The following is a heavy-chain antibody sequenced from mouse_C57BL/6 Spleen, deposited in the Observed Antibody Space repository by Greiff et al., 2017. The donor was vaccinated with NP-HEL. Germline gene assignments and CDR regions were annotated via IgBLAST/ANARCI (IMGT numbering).Heavy chain of an antibody. V-gene: IGHV5-4*01. CDR3: ARDHDYDYFDY. CDR2: ISDGGSYT. J-gene: IGHJ2*01. CDR1: GFTFSSYA. Sequence: EVQGVESGGGLVKPGGSLKLSCAASGFTFSSYAMSWVRQTPEKRLEWVATISDGGSYTYYPDNVKGRFTISRDNAKNNLYLQMSHLKSEDTAMYYCARDHDYDYFDYWGQGTTLTVSS. D-gene: IGHD2-4*01.